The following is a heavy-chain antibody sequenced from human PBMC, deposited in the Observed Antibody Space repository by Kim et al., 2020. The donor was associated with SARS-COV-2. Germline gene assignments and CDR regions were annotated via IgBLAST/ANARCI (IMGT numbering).Heavy chain of an antibody. CDR2: IYPGDSDT. Sequence: GESLQISCKGSGYSFTSYWIGWVRQMPGKGLEWMGIIYPGDSDTRYSPSFQGQVTISADKSISTAYLQWSSLKASDTAMYYCARHQIDQLHNYDFWSGYYFTYFDYWGQGTLVTVSS. J-gene: IGHJ4*02. CDR1: GYSFTSYW. CDR3: ARHQIDQLHNYDFWSGYYFTYFDY. V-gene: IGHV5-51*01. D-gene: IGHD3-3*01.